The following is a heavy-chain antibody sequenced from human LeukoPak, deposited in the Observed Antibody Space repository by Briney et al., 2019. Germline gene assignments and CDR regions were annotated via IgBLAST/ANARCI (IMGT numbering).Heavy chain of an antibody. Sequence: GGSLRLSCAASGFTFSSYGMSWVRQAPGKGLEWVSAISGSGGSTYYADSVKGRFTISRDNSKNTLYLQMNSLRAEDTAVYYCARVGSKNYDFWSGCPSPNWFDPWGQGTLVTVSS. V-gene: IGHV3-23*01. CDR1: GFTFSSYG. J-gene: IGHJ5*02. CDR2: ISGSGGST. CDR3: ARVGSKNYDFWSGCPSPNWFDP. D-gene: IGHD3-3*01.